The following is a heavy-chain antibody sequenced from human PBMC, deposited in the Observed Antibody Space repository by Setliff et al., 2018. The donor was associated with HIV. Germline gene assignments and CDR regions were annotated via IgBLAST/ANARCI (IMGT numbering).Heavy chain of an antibody. D-gene: IGHD4-4*01. CDR1: GFSFSSYW. Sequence: PGGSLRLSCEASGFSFSSYWMSWVRQAPGKGLEWVANIKQDGSEKYYVDSVKGRFTISRDNAKNSLYLQMNSLRAEDTAVYYCAQITVMGYWGQGTLVTVSS. V-gene: IGHV3-7*01. CDR3: AQITVMGY. J-gene: IGHJ4*02. CDR2: IKQDGSEK.